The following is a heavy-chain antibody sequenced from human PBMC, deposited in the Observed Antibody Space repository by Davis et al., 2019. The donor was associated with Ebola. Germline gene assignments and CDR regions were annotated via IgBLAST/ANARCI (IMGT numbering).Heavy chain of an antibody. V-gene: IGHV3-7*01. CDR3: ATDNWGPAH. Sequence: GESLKISCVVSGFSFDDSWMTWVRQAPGKGLEWVANMKGDGSLKNYVASVKGRFTISRDNAKKSLYLEMNSLRAEDTAVYYCATDNWGPAHWGQGTLVTVSS. CDR1: GFSFDDSW. D-gene: IGHD7-27*01. CDR2: MKGDGSLK. J-gene: IGHJ4*02.